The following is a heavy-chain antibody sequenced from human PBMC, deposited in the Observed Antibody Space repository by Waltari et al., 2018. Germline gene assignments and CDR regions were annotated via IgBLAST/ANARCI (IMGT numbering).Heavy chain of an antibody. CDR1: GGSISSGGYY. CDR2: IYHSGST. Sequence: QVQLQESGPGLVKPSQTLSLTCTVSGGSISSGGYYWSWLRQHPGKGLEWIGYIYHSGSTYYNPSLKSRVTISVDRSKNQFSLKLSSVTAADTAVYYCARGTITMIAYYFDYWGQGTLVTVSS. J-gene: IGHJ4*02. CDR3: ARGTITMIAYYFDY. D-gene: IGHD3-22*01. V-gene: IGHV4-31*03.